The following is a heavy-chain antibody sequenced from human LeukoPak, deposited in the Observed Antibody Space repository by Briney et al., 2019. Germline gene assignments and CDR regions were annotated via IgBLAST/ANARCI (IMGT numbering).Heavy chain of an antibody. CDR1: GFSLSTSGMR. D-gene: IGHD4-17*01. CDR2: IDWDDDK. CDR3: ARTNYGDYRNWFDP. Sequence: SGPTLVNPTQTLTLTCTFSGFSLSTSGMRVRWIRQPPGKALEWLARIDWDDDKFYSTSLKTRLTIPKDTTKNQVVLTMTNMDPADTATYYCARTNYGDYRNWFDPWGQGTLVTVSS. V-gene: IGHV2-70*04. J-gene: IGHJ5*02.